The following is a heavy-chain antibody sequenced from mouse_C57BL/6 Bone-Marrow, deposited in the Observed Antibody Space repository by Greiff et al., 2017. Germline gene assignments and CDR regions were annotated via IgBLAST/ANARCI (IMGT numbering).Heavy chain of an antibody. V-gene: IGHV1-84*01. CDR1: GYTFTDYY. D-gene: IGHD2-1*01. CDR2: LYPGSGNT. Sequence: QVQLQQSGPELVKPGASVKISCKASGYTFTDYYINWVKQRPGQGLEWIGWLYPGSGNTKYNEKFKGKATLTVDTSSSTAYMQLSILTSEDSAVYFCAGGGIYFSLWGQGTLVTVSA. CDR3: AGGGIYFSL. J-gene: IGHJ3*01.